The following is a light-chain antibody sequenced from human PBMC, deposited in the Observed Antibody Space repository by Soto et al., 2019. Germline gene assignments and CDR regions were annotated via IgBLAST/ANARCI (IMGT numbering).Light chain of an antibody. V-gene: IGLV2-14*03. J-gene: IGLJ2*01. CDR1: SSDIGAYNF. Sequence: QSALTQPASVSGSPGQSITISCTGTSSDIGAYNFVSWYQQLPGKAPKLMLYDVNIRPSGVSNRFSGSKSGTTASLTISGLQAEDEADYYCTSWTTSTTMIFGGGTKVTVL. CDR3: TSWTTSTTMI. CDR2: DVN.